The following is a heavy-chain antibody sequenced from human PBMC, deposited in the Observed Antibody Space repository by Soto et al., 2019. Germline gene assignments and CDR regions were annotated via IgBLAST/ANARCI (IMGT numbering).Heavy chain of an antibody. V-gene: IGHV3-74*01. Sequence: EVQLVESGGGLVQPGGSLRLSCAASGFTVSTYWMHWVRQDPGKGLMWVSRISPDGSTTTYADTVRGRFTISRDTAENTLYLQMNSLRVEDTAVYYCARDRVPYSDYGRYFDLWGRGTVVTVSS. CDR3: ARDRVPYSDYGRYFDL. J-gene: IGHJ2*01. D-gene: IGHD4-17*01. CDR1: GFTVSTYW. CDR2: ISPDGSTT.